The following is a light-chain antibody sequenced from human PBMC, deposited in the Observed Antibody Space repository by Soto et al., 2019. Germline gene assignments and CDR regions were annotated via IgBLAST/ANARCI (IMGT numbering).Light chain of an antibody. CDR1: QSVSSS. J-gene: IGKJ2*01. CDR3: QQRSIWPNT. V-gene: IGKV3-11*01. CDR2: DVF. Sequence: EIVLTQSPATLSLSPGERATLSCRASQSVSSSLAWYQQKAGQAPRLLISDVFNRATGVPARFSGSGFGTDFTLTISSLEPEDFAVYYCQQRSIWPNTFGQGTKLEIK.